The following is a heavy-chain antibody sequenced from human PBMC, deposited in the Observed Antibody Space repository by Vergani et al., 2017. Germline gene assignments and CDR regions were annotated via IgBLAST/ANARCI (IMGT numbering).Heavy chain of an antibody. Sequence: ELQLVESGGGLVQPGGSLRLSCAASGFTFSSYAMHWVRQAPGKGLEYVSAISSNGGSTYYANSVKGRFTISRDNSKNTLYLQMGSLRAEDMAVYYCARGDEVDEQLGLDYWGQGTLVTVSS. CDR2: ISSNGGST. CDR3: ARGDEVDEQLGLDY. J-gene: IGHJ4*02. CDR1: GFTFSSYA. V-gene: IGHV3-64*01. D-gene: IGHD6-13*01.